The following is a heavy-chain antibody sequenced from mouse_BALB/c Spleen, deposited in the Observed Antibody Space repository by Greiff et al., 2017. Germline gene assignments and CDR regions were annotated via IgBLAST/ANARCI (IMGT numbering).Heavy chain of an antibody. Sequence: VQLQQSGAELVRSGASVKLSCTASGFNIKDYYMHWVKQRPEQGLEWIGWIDPENGDTEYAPKFQGKATMTADTSSNTAYLQLSSLTSEDTAVYYCNAKGYSYYAMDYWGQGTSVTVSS. J-gene: IGHJ4*01. V-gene: IGHV14-4*02. CDR3: NAKGYSYYAMDY. CDR2: IDPENGDT. D-gene: IGHD2-3*01. CDR1: GFNIKDYY.